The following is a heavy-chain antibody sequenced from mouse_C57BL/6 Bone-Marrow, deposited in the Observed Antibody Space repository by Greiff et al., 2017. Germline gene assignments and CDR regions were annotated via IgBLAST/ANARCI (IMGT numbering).Heavy chain of an antibody. CDR2: ISSGGDYI. J-gene: IGHJ4*01. CDR3: TRVTTRNYYAMDY. V-gene: IGHV5-9-1*02. D-gene: IGHD2-1*01. CDR1: GFTFSSYA. Sequence: DVMLVESGEGLVKPGGSLKLSCAASGFTFSSYAMSWVRQTPEKRLEWVAYISSGGDYIYYADTVKGRFTISRDNARNTLYLQMSSLKSEDTAMYYCTRVTTRNYYAMDYWGQGTSVTVSS.